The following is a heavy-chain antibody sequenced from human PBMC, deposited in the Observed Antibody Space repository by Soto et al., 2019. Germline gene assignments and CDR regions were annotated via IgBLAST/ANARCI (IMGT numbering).Heavy chain of an antibody. Sequence: QVQLQESGPGLVKPSQTLSLTCTVSGGSISSGDYYWSWIRQPPGKGLEWIGYIYYSGSTYYNPSLKSRVTISVDTSKNQFALKLSSVTAADTAVYYCARWVDFGATNRNFDYWGQGTLVTVSS. J-gene: IGHJ4*02. D-gene: IGHD2-15*01. CDR1: GGSISSGDYY. V-gene: IGHV4-30-4*01. CDR3: ARWVDFGATNRNFDY. CDR2: IYYSGST.